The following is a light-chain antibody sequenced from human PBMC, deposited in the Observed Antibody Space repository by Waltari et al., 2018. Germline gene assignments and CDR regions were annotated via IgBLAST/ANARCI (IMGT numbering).Light chain of an antibody. Sequence: EIVLTQSPATLSLSPGARATLPCRASQSVSSYLAWYQQKPGQAPRLLIYDASNRATGIPARFSGSGSGTDFTLTISSLEPEDFAVYYCQQRSNWPPSTFGQGTRLEIK. V-gene: IGKV3-11*01. J-gene: IGKJ5*01. CDR1: QSVSSY. CDR2: DAS. CDR3: QQRSNWPPST.